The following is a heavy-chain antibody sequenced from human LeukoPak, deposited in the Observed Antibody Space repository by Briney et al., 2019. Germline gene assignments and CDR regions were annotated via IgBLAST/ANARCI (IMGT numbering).Heavy chain of an antibody. CDR1: GFTFSSYA. V-gene: IGHV3-30-3*01. CDR2: ISYDGSNK. J-gene: IGHJ3*02. CDR3: TQWLSGAFDI. Sequence: PGGSLRLSCAASGFTFSSYAMHWVRQAPGKGLEWVAVISYDGSNKYYADSVKGRFTISRDNSKNTLYLQMNSLRAEDTAVYYCTQWLSGAFDIWGQGTMVTVSS. D-gene: IGHD6-19*01.